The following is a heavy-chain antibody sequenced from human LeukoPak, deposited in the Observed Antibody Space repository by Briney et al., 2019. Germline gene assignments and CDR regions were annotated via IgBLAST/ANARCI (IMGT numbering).Heavy chain of an antibody. CDR1: GFTFSGSD. CDR3: ARGGLYWHI. J-gene: IGHJ3*02. D-gene: IGHD3-16*01. CDR2: IRSKAKNYAT. Sequence: GGSLRLSCAASGFTFSGSDMHWVRQASGKGLEWVGRIRSKAKNYATAYAASVKGRFTISRDDSKNTAYLQMNSLRAEDTALYYCARGGLYWHIWGRGTMVTVSS. V-gene: IGHV3-73*01.